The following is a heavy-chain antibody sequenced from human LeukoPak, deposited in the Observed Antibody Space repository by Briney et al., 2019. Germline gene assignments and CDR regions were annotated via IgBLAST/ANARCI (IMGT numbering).Heavy chain of an antibody. V-gene: IGHV4-31*03. CDR2: IHSGGNA. Sequence: SETLSLTCTVSGDSINSGVYYWSWIRQPPGKGLEWFGYIHSGGNAYFNPSVEGRITISLDKSQDQLFLKLTSVSAADTAVYFCARDHYDSRGDYVVEYWGQGTLVTVSS. J-gene: IGHJ4*02. D-gene: IGHD3-22*01. CDR3: ARDHYDSRGDYVVEY. CDR1: GDSINSGVYY.